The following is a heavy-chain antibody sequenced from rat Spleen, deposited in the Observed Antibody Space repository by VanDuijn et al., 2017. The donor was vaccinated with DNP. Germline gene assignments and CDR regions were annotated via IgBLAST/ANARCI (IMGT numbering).Heavy chain of an antibody. CDR2: ITSSGGSI. V-gene: IGHV5-31*01. D-gene: IGHD1-2*01. Sequence: EVQLVESGGDLVQPGRSLKLSCVASGFTFSNYWMTWTRQVPGRGMEWVASITSSGGSIYYPDSVMGRFTISRVDAKNTLYRQMNSLMSEDTATYYCAARYSSSWFAYWGQGTLVTVSS. CDR3: AARYSSSWFAY. CDR1: GFTFSNYW. J-gene: IGHJ3*01.